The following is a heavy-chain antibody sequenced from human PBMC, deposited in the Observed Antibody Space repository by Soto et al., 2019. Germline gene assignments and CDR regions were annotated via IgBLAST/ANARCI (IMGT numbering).Heavy chain of an antibody. CDR1: GYTFTSSG. J-gene: IGHJ3*02. CDR3: ASELRVGWWLGDAFEI. CDR2: ISAYNGNT. V-gene: IGHV1-18*01. D-gene: IGHD5-12*01. Sequence: VQLVQSGAAVKKPGASVKVSCKASGYTFTSSGISWVRQAPGPGLERLVWISAYNGNTNYAQKLPGSVTMTTATSPSTAQMELRSLRSDDTAVYYCASELRVGWWLGDAFEIWGQGMMGTVSS.